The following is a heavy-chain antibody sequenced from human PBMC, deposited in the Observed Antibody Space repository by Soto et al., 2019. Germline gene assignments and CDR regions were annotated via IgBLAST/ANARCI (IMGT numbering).Heavy chain of an antibody. D-gene: IGHD2-15*01. J-gene: IGHJ4*02. CDR2: VYWDDDK. Sequence: QITLKESGPTLVKHTQTLTLTCSCSGFSISADAVGVGWFRQPPGKAPEWPAIVYWDDDKRYSPSLKSRLTITKDTSRNHVVLTMTNVDPVDTATYFCAHSRRRPSCRGGNCYHFDSWGQGTLVTVSS. CDR1: GFSISADAVG. V-gene: IGHV2-5*02. CDR3: AHSRRRPSCRGGNCYHFDS.